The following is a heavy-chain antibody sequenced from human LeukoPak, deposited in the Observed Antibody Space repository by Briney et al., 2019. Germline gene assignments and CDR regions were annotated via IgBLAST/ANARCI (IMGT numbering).Heavy chain of an antibody. CDR1: GFTFSSYS. V-gene: IGHV3-53*01. CDR3: ARVGSYFSGALDY. CDR2: IYSGGST. J-gene: IGHJ4*02. Sequence: GGSLRLSCAASGFTFSSYSMNWVRQAPGKGLEWVSVIYSGGSTYYADSVKGRFTISRDNSKNTLYLQMNSLRAEDTAVYYCARVGSYFSGALDYWGQGTLVTVSS. D-gene: IGHD1-26*01.